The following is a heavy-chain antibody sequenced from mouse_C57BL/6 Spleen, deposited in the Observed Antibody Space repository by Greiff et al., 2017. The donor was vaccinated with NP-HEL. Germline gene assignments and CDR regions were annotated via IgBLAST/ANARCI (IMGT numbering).Heavy chain of an antibody. CDR1: GFTFSDYY. Sequence: EVQLVESEGGLVQPGSSMKLSCTASGFTFSDYYMAWVRQVPEKGLEWVANINYDGSSTYYLDSLKSRFIISRDNAKNILYLQMSSLKSEDTATYYCARHYYGSSYGGYAMDYWGQGTSVTVSS. CDR3: ARHYYGSSYGGYAMDY. V-gene: IGHV5-16*01. CDR2: INYDGSST. J-gene: IGHJ4*01. D-gene: IGHD1-1*01.